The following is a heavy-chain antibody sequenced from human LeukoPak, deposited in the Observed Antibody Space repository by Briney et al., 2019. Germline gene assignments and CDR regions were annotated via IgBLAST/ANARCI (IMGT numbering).Heavy chain of an antibody. D-gene: IGHD2/OR15-2a*01. CDR2: IYYTGST. V-gene: IGHV4-59*01. CDR3: ARTTSMLVFDR. Sequence: PSETLSLTCTVSGGSISRGYWSWIRQPPGKGLEWIGYIYYTGSTNYNPSLKSRVIISVDTSKNQFSLRLRSVTAADTAVYYCARTTSMLVFDRWGQGTLVTVSS. J-gene: IGHJ5*02. CDR1: GGSISRGY.